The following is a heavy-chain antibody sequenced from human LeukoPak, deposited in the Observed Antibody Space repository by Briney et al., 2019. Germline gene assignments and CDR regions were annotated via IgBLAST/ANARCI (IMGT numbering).Heavy chain of an antibody. V-gene: IGHV1-2*02. Sequence: ASVKVSCKASGYTFTGYYIHWVRQAPGQGLEWMGWINPTSGGTNYAQKFQGRVTMTRDTSISTAYMELSRLTSDDTAVCYCAREDCSSTNCYAWFDPWGQGTLVTVSS. J-gene: IGHJ5*02. CDR1: GYTFTGYY. D-gene: IGHD2-2*01. CDR2: INPTSGGT. CDR3: AREDCSSTNCYAWFDP.